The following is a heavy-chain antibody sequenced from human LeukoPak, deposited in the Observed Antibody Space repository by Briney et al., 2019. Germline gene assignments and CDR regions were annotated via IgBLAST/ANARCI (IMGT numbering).Heavy chain of an antibody. CDR1: RCIIIVYI. Sequence: ASVRLSSTTSRCIIIVYICGHLGRARGQGLEWVAWISAYKSNTINAENFNGTVTMTTQISKSIAYLEMRRLRSEDTARYYCGRAGYAFDNWGQGTMVTVSS. CDR2: ISAYKSNT. J-gene: IGHJ3*02. CDR3: GRAGYAFDN. V-gene: IGHV1-18*04.